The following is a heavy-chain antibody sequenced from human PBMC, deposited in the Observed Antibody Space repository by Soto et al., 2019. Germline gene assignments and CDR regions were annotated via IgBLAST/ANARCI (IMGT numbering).Heavy chain of an antibody. Sequence: GGSLRLSCAASGFTFSDYYMSWIRQAPGKGLEWVSYYADSVKGRFTISRDNSKNTLYLQMNSLRAEDTAVYYCARGLAARPDYYYYGMDVWGQGTTVTVSS. J-gene: IGHJ6*02. CDR3: ARGLAARPDYYYYGMDV. V-gene: IGHV3-66*01. D-gene: IGHD6-6*01. CDR1: GFTFSDYY.